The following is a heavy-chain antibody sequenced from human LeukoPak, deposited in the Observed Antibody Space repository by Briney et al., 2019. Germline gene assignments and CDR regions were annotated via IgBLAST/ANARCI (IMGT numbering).Heavy chain of an antibody. CDR2: MNPNSGNT. Sequence: ASVKVSCRASGYTFTSYDINWVRQATGQGLEWMGWMNPNSGNTGYAQKFQGRVTMTRNTSISTAYMELSSLRSEDTAVYYCARGAGSGWGDYFDYWGQGTLVTVSS. CDR3: ARGAGSGWGDYFDY. V-gene: IGHV1-8*01. CDR1: GYTFTSYD. D-gene: IGHD6-19*01. J-gene: IGHJ4*02.